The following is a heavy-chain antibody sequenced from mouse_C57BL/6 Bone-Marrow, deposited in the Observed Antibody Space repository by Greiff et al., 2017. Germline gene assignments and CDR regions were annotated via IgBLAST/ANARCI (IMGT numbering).Heavy chain of an antibody. CDR2: IWSDGST. J-gene: IGHJ4*01. V-gene: IGHV2-6-1*01. Sequence: VKLMESGPGLVAPSQSLSITCTVSGFSLTSYGVHWVRQPPGKGLEWLVVIWSDGSTTYNSALKSRLSISKDNSKSQVFLKMNSLQTDDTAMYYCARHGDGYYGGGAMDYWGQGTSVTVSS. CDR1: GFSLTSYG. CDR3: ARHGDGYYGGGAMDY. D-gene: IGHD2-3*01.